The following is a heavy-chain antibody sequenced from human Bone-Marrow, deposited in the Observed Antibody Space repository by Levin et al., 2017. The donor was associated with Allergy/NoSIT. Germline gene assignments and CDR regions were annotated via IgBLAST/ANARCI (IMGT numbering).Heavy chain of an antibody. Sequence: KSGESLKISCTVSGYSFNDYYIHWIRQTPGQGLEWIGWIDPTRGDTKFAEKFHARVVLTRNSSISTAYMELGRLRADDTALYYCARGGASSNDYWGQGTLVTVSS. V-gene: IGHV1-2*02. J-gene: IGHJ4*02. CDR3: ARGGASSNDY. D-gene: IGHD6-13*01. CDR1: GYSFNDYY. CDR2: IDPTRGDT.